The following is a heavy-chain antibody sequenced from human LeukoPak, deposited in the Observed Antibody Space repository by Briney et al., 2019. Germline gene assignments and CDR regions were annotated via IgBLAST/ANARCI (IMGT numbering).Heavy chain of an antibody. CDR1: GCTFSYYY. Sequence: PGGCMRLSCAASGCTFSYYYMSWTRQARGKGLEWVSYISSSSSYTNYSDSGKGRLNISRDNSKNTLFLQMNSLRAEDTAVYYCAKDWYSSGWYLEYWGHGTLASLSS. V-gene: IGHV3-11*05. D-gene: IGHD6-19*01. CDR2: ISSSSSYT. J-gene: IGHJ4*01. CDR3: AKDWYSSGWYLEY.